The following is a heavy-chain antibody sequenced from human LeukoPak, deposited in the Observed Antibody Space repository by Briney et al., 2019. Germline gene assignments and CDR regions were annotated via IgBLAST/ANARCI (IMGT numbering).Heavy chain of an antibody. J-gene: IGHJ4*02. Sequence: GASVKVSCKASGYTFTSYDINWVRQATGQGLEWMGWMNPNSGNTGYAQKFQGRVTMTRNTSIGTAYMELSSLRSEDTAVYYCARGWMRQQLVVYWGQGTLVTVSS. D-gene: IGHD6-13*01. CDR2: MNPNSGNT. V-gene: IGHV1-8*01. CDR3: ARGWMRQQLVVY. CDR1: GYTFTSYD.